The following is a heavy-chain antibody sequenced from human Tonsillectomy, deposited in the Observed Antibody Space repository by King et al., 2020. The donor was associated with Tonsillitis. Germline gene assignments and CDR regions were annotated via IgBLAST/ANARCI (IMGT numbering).Heavy chain of an antibody. Sequence: VQLVESGAEVKKPGESLKISCKSSGYTFTNYWIGWVRQMPGKGLEWMGIIYPGDSETRYSPSFQGQVTISADKSSSTAYLQWRSLKASDTAMYYCARQDYYESREPPQLDYWGQGTLVTVSS. CDR1: GYTFTNYW. CDR3: ARQDYYESREPPQLDY. J-gene: IGHJ4*02. D-gene: IGHD3-22*01. CDR2: IYPGDSET. V-gene: IGHV5-51*01.